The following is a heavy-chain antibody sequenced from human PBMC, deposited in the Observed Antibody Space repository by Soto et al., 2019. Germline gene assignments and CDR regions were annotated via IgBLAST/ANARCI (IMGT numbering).Heavy chain of an antibody. V-gene: IGHV4-39*01. CDR1: GGSIRSSSSY. D-gene: IGHD2-15*01. CDR2: IFYTATT. Sequence: QLQLQESGPGLATPSETLSLTCTVSGGSIRSSSSYWGWIRQSPGQGREWIGAIFYTATTYYNPSLKSRIIMTVDTSKNQFSLTLNSVTAADTAVYYCARHHWTGVVEAATPVWYFDYWGLGALVTVSS. J-gene: IGHJ4*02. CDR3: ARHHWTGVVEAATPVWYFDY.